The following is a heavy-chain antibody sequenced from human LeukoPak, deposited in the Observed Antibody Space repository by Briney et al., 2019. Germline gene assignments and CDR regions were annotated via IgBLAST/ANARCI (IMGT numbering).Heavy chain of an antibody. CDR1: GFTFDDYG. D-gene: IGHD3-16*01. CDR3: AGGRREYYFDY. Sequence: GGSLRLSCAASGFTFDDYGMSWVRQAPGKGLELVSGINCNGGSTGYADSVKGRFTISRDNAKNSLYLQMNSLRAEDTALYYCAGGRREYYFDYWGQGTLVTVSS. CDR2: INCNGGST. J-gene: IGHJ4*02. V-gene: IGHV3-20*04.